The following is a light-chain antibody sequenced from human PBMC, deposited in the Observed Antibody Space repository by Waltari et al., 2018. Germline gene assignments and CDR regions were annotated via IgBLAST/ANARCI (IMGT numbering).Light chain of an antibody. CDR3: MQIYKVSFT. V-gene: IGKV2-28*01. CDR2: LGS. Sequence: DIVMTQSPLSLPVTPGEPASISCRSSQSLLNINGNNYLNWSLQKPGQSPQLLMYLGSNRASGVPDRFSGSGSGTVFKLKISRVEAEDLGVYSCMQIYKVSFTFGPGTKVDIK. J-gene: IGKJ3*01. CDR1: QSLLNINGNNY.